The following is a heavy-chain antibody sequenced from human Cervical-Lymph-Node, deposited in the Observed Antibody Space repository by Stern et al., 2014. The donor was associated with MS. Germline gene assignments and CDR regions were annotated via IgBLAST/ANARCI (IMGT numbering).Heavy chain of an antibody. CDR2: IIPIFGTT. CDR1: GGTFSSYA. D-gene: IGHD5-18*01. V-gene: IGHV1-69*01. Sequence: DQMVESGAEVKKPGSSVKVSCKASGGTFSSYAISWVRQAPGQGLEWMGGIIPIFGTTNYAQKFQGRGTITADESPSTDYHELSSLRSEDTAVYYWASTGVGYSYGKYYFDYWGQGTLVTVSS. CDR3: ASTGVGYSYGKYYFDY. J-gene: IGHJ4*02.